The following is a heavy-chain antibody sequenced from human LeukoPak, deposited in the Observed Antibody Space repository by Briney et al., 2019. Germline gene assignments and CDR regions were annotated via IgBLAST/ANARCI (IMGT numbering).Heavy chain of an antibody. CDR1: GFTFSSYW. CDR2: IKQDGSEK. CDR3: ARGSHYYDSSGYYAAGY. D-gene: IGHD3-22*01. J-gene: IGHJ4*02. Sequence: GGSLRLSCAASGFTFSSYWMSWVRQAPGKGLEWVANIKQDGSEKYYVDSVKGRFTISRDNAKNSLYLQMNSLRAEVTAVYYCARGSHYYDSSGYYAAGYWGQGTLVTVSS. V-gene: IGHV3-7*04.